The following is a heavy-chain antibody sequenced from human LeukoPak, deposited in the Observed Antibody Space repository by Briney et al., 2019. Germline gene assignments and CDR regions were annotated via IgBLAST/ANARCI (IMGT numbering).Heavy chain of an antibody. V-gene: IGHV3-23*01. D-gene: IGHD2-8*01. CDR2: ISGSGGST. CDR1: GFTFSSYS. CDR3: AKDLVLMVYAIFDY. J-gene: IGHJ4*02. Sequence: GGSLRLSCAASGFTFSSYSMNWVRQAPGKGLEWVSAISGSGGSTYYADSVKGRFTISRDNSKNTLYLQMNSLRAEDTAVYYCAKDLVLMVYAIFDYWGQGTLVTVSS.